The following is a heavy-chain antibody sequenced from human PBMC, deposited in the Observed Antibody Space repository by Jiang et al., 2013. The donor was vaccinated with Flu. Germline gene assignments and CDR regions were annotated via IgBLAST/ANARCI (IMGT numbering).Heavy chain of an antibody. J-gene: IGHJ6*02. V-gene: IGHV1-46*01. CDR3: ARGGGGGYDSGYYYYYGMDV. D-gene: IGHD5-12*01. Sequence: KFQGRVTMTRDTSTSTVYMELSSLRSEDTAVYYCARGGGGGYDSGYYYYYGMDVWGQGTTVTVSS.